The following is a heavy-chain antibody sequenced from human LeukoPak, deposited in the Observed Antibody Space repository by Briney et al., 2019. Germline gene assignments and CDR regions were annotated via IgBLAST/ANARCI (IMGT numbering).Heavy chain of an antibody. CDR3: PTYYYDTTAGY. Sequence: PGGSLRLSCAASGFTFSNAWMSWVRQAPGKGLEWVGRIKSKTDGGTTDYAAPVKGRFTISRDDSKNTLYLQMNSLKTEDTAVYYCPTYYYDTTAGYWGQGTLVTVSS. D-gene: IGHD3-22*01. CDR2: IKSKTDGGTT. J-gene: IGHJ4*02. V-gene: IGHV3-15*01. CDR1: GFTFSNAW.